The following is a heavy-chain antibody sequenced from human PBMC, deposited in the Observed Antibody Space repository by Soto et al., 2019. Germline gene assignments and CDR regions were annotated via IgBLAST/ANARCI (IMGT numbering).Heavy chain of an antibody. Sequence: QVQLVQSGAEVKKPGASVKVSCKASGYTFTSYAINWVRQATGQGLEWMGWMNPNSGNTGYAQKFQGRVTMTRNTSISTAYMELSSLRSEDTAVYYCARASSMITFGGVIVDNWFDPWGQGTLVTVSS. CDR2: MNPNSGNT. CDR3: ARASSMITFGGVIVDNWFDP. D-gene: IGHD3-16*02. V-gene: IGHV1-8*01. J-gene: IGHJ5*02. CDR1: GYTFTSYA.